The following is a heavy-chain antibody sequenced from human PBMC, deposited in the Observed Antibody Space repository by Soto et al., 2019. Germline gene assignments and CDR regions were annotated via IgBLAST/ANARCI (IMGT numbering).Heavy chain of an antibody. D-gene: IGHD5-12*01. CDR2: IIPLFGTA. V-gene: IGHV1-69*12. J-gene: IGHJ4*02. Sequence: QVQLVQSGAEVKKPGSSVKVSCKASGGTFSSYAISWVRQAPGQGLEWMGGIIPLFGTANYAQKFQGRVTITADESXSTACMELSSLRSEDTAVSYCARDGVELATIRFSYWGQGTLVTVSS. CDR1: GGTFSSYA. CDR3: ARDGVELATIRFSY.